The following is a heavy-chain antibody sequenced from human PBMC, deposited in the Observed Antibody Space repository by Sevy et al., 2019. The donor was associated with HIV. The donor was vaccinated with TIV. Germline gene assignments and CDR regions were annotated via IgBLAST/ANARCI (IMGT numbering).Heavy chain of an antibody. V-gene: IGHV4-34*01. J-gene: IGHJ4*02. Sequence: SETLSLTCAVYGGSFSGYYWSWIRQPPGKGLEWIGEINHSGSPNYNPSLKSRVTISVDTSKNQFSLKLSSVTTADTAVYYCARVEYSSSSGSYFDYWGQGTLVTVSS. CDR1: GGSFSGYY. CDR2: INHSGSP. D-gene: IGHD6-6*01. CDR3: ARVEYSSSSGSYFDY.